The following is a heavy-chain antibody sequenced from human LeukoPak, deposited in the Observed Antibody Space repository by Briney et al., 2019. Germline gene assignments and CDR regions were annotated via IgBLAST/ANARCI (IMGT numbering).Heavy chain of an antibody. CDR2: INHSGST. V-gene: IGHV4-34*01. CDR1: GGSISGYY. CDR3: ARVRWSGAAAVDY. D-gene: IGHD4-23*01. Sequence: SETLSLTCTVSGGSISGYYWSWIRQPPGKGLEWIGEINHSGSTNYNPSLKSRVTISVDTSKNQFSLKLSSVTAADTAVYYCARVRWSGAAAVDYWGQGTLVTVSS. J-gene: IGHJ4*02.